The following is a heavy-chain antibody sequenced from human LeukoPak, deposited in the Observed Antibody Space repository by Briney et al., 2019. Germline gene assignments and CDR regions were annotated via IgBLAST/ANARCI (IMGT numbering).Heavy chain of an antibody. V-gene: IGHV3-30*18. CDR2: ISYDGSNK. CDR1: GFTFSSYG. CDR3: AKEDYGDYYFDY. J-gene: IGHJ4*02. D-gene: IGHD4-17*01. Sequence: PGRSLRLSCAVSGFTFSSYGMHWVRQAPGQGLEWVAVISYDGSNKYYADSVKGRFTIPRDNSKNTLYLQMNSLRAEDTAVYYCAKEDYGDYYFDYWGQGTLVTVSS.